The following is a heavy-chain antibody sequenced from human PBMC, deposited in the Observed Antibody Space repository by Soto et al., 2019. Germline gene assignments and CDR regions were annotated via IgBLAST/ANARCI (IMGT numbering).Heavy chain of an antibody. CDR2: ISYDGHIK. D-gene: IGHD3-10*01. Sequence: QVQLVESGGGVVQPGRSLRLSCAASGFTFIRYGMHWFRQAPGKVLAWVAVISYDGHIKYYAGSVKGRFTISRDNSKNTLYRQMNSLRAEDTAVYYGAKDLRGYYYYGMDVWVQGTTITDSS. V-gene: IGHV3-30*18. CDR3: AKDLRGYYYYGMDV. J-gene: IGHJ6*02. CDR1: GFTFIRYG.